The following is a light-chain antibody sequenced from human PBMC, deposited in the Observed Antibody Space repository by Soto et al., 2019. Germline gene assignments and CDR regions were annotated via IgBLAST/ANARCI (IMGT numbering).Light chain of an antibody. CDR3: SSYTSSTTYV. V-gene: IGLV2-14*03. J-gene: IGLJ1*01. Sequence: QSVLTQPASVSGSPGQSIAISCTGTSSDVGGYNYVSWSQHHPGKAPKLMIYDVSNRPSGVSNRFSGSKSGNTASLTISGLQAEDEADYYCSSYTSSTTYVFGTGTKVNLL. CDR1: SSDVGGYNY. CDR2: DVS.